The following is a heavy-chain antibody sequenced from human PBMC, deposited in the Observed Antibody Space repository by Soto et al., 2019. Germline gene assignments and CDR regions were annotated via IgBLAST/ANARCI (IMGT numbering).Heavy chain of an antibody. CDR1: GFTFSSYA. J-gene: IGHJ3*02. CDR2: ISYDGSNK. V-gene: IGHV3-30-3*01. Sequence: GGSLRLSXAASGFTFSSYAMHWVRQAPGKGLEWVAVISYDGSNKYYADSVKGRFTISRDNSKNTLYLQMNSLRAEDTAVYYCARDYLTPPFDIWGQGTMVTVSS. CDR3: ARDYLTPPFDI. D-gene: IGHD3-10*01.